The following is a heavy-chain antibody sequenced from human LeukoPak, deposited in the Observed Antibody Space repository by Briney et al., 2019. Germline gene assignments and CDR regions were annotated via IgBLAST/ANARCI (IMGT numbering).Heavy chain of an antibody. D-gene: IGHD6-13*01. J-gene: IGHJ6*03. Sequence: TGGSLRLSCAASGFTFSSYAMCWVRQAPGKGLEWVSGISGSGGSTYYLDSVKGRFTISRDNSKNTLHLQMNSLRAEDTAVYYCAKDFDGSTWFGRNYMDVWGKGTTVTVSS. CDR3: AKDFDGSTWFGRNYMDV. V-gene: IGHV3-23*01. CDR1: GFTFSSYA. CDR2: ISGSGGST.